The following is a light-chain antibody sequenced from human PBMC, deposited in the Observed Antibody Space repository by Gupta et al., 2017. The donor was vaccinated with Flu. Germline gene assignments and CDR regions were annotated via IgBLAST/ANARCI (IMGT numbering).Light chain of an antibody. CDR1: TSDVGGYNY. CDR3: ASYTTGATWK. J-gene: IGLJ3*02. CDR2: EVT. V-gene: IGLV2-14*01. Sequence: QSALTQPASVSGSPGQSVTISCTGTTSDVGGYNYVSWYQQYPGKAPKLLIYEVTNRPSGVAPRFSGSKSGNTASLTISGLQKEDEADYYGASYTTGATWKFGGGTKVTAL.